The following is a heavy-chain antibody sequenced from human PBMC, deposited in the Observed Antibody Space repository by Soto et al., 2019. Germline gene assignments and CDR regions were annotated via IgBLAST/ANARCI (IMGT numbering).Heavy chain of an antibody. D-gene: IGHD1-26*01. V-gene: IGHV3-9*01. CDR2: ITWNSGSI. CDR3: VKDESINWYSGHFRQ. CDR1: GCTCDDYG. Sequence: EVQLVESGGGLVQTGRSLRLSCAASGCTCDDYGMHWVRQVTGKGLEWVSGITWNSGSIVYADSVKGRFAISRDNAKNSLHLQMNSLRAEDTASYYCVKDESINWYSGHFRQWGQRTLVTVS. J-gene: IGHJ1*01.